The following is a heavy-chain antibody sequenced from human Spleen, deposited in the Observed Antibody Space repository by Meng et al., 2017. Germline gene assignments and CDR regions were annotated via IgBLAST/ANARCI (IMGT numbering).Heavy chain of an antibody. D-gene: IGHD1-26*01. CDR1: GFTFSSYA. J-gene: IGHJ6*02. CDR3: AKERSSYSDYYYGMDV. Sequence: GESLKISCAASGFTFSSYAMHWVRQAPGKGLEWVAVISYDGSNKYYADSVKGLFTISRDNSKNTRYLQMNSLRAEDTAVYYCAKERSSYSDYYYGMDVWGQGTTVTVSS. CDR2: ISYDGSNK. V-gene: IGHV3-30*04.